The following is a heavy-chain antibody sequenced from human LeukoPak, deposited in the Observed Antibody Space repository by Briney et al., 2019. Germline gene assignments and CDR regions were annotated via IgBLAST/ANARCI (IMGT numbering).Heavy chain of an antibody. J-gene: IGHJ5*02. CDR2: ISGSGGST. CDR3: AKDLSLSPTSP. V-gene: IGHV3-23*01. CDR1: GFTFSSYA. D-gene: IGHD1-14*01. Sequence: GVSLRLSCAASGFTFSSYAMSWVRQAPGKGLEWVSAISGSGGSTYYADSVKGRFTISRDNSKNTLYLQMNSLRAEDTAVYYCAKDLSLSPTSPWGQGTLVTVSS.